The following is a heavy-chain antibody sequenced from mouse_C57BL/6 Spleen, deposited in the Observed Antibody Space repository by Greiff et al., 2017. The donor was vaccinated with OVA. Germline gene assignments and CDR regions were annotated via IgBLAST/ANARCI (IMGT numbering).Heavy chain of an antibody. CDR1: GYTFTSYW. CDR3: ARFYDGGGYFDY. D-gene: IGHD2-3*01. Sequence: QVQLQQPGAELVRPGSSVKLSCKASGYTFTSYWMHWVKQRPIQGLEWIGNIDPSDSETHYNQKFKDKATLTVDKSSSTAYMQLSSLTSEDSAVYYCARFYDGGGYFDYWGQGTTLTVSS. V-gene: IGHV1-52*01. J-gene: IGHJ2*01. CDR2: IDPSDSET.